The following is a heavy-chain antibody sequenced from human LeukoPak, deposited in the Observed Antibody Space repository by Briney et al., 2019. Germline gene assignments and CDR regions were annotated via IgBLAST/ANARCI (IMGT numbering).Heavy chain of an antibody. CDR1: GFSFSGYL. CDR3: ARLLGMVTTFDY. V-gene: IGHV3-7*01. CDR2: ITEDVSKK. Sequence: GGSLRLFCAASGFSFSGYLLSWVRQAQGKGLEWVATITEDVSKKYYDDSVKGRFTISRDNAKNSLYLEMSSLRAEDTAVYYCARLLGMVTTFDYWGQGILVTVSS. D-gene: IGHD4-23*01. J-gene: IGHJ4*02.